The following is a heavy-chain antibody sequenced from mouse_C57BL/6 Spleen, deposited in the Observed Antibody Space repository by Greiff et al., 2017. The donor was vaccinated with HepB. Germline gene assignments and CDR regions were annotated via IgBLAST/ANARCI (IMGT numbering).Heavy chain of an antibody. CDR2: ISSGSSTI. V-gene: IGHV5-17*01. CDR1: GFTFIDYG. Sequence: EVHLVESGGGLVKPGGSLKLSCAASGFTFIDYGMHWVRQAPEKGLDWVAYISSGSSTIYYADTVKGRFTISRDNAKNTLFLQMTSLRSEDTAMYYCANSYYSNSYYAMDYWGQGTSVTVSS. D-gene: IGHD2-5*01. J-gene: IGHJ4*01. CDR3: ANSYYSNSYYAMDY.